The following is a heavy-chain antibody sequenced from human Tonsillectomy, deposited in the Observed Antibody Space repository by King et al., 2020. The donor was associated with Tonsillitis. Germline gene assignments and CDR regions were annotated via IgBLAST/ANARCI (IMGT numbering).Heavy chain of an antibody. CDR3: ARSSLTAAPSFDAFDI. V-gene: IGHV3-30*04. CDR1: GFTFSSYA. Sequence: QVQLVESGGGVVQPGRSLRLSCAASGFTFSSYAMHWVRQAPGKGLEWVTIISLNGSNKNYADSGKGRFTISRDNSKNTLYLQMNSLRADDTAVYYCARSSLTAAPSFDAFDIWGQGTMVTVSS. J-gene: IGHJ3*02. D-gene: IGHD6-13*01. CDR2: ISLNGSNK.